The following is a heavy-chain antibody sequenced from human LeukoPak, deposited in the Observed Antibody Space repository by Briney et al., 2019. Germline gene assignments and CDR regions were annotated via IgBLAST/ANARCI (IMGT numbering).Heavy chain of an antibody. V-gene: IGHV1-2*02. J-gene: IGHJ4*02. CDR1: GYTFTGYY. CDR3: ARGRGLFDY. Sequence: ASVKVSCKASGYTFTGYYMHWVRQAPGQGLEWMGWINPNSGGTNYAQKFQGRVTMTRNTSISTAYMELSSLRSEDTAVYYCARGRGLFDYWGQGTLVTVSS. CDR2: INPNSGGT.